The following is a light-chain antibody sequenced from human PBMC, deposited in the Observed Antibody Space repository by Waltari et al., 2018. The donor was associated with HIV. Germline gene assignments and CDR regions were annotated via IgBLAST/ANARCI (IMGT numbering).Light chain of an antibody. CDR1: SGHSSNA. CDR2: VNSDGSH. Sequence: QLALAQSPSASASLGASVNLTCTLSSGHSSNAIAWHQQQPEKGPRYLMKVNSDGSHIKGDGIPDRFSGSSSGAERYLTISSLQSEDEADYYCQTWGSGIRVFGGGTKLTVL. CDR3: QTWGSGIRV. V-gene: IGLV4-69*01. J-gene: IGLJ3*02.